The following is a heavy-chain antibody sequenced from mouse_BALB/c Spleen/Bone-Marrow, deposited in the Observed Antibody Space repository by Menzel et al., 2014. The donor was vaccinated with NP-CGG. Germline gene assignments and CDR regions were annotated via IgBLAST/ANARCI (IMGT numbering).Heavy chain of an antibody. D-gene: IGHD4-1*01. J-gene: IGHJ2*01. Sequence: EVQGGESGGGLVQPGGSRKLSCAASWFTFSSFGMHWVRQAPEKGLEWVAYISSGSSTIFYADTVKGRFTVSRDNPKNTLFLQMTSLRSEDTAMYYCTRGGNWDDFDYWGQGTTLTVSS. V-gene: IGHV5-17*02. CDR3: TRGGNWDDFDY. CDR2: ISSGSSTI. CDR1: WFTFSSFG.